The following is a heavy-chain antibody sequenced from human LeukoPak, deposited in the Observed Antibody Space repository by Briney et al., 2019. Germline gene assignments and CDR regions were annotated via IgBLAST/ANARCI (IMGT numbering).Heavy chain of an antibody. Sequence: SETLSLTCTVSGGPTSTKYWGWIRQTPGRGLEWIGFFFYIGHTNYNPSLKSRVTISVDTSKNQFSLKLSSVTAADTAVYYCARAGIAAAGMFDYWGQGTLVTVSS. V-gene: IGHV4-59*01. CDR2: FFYIGHT. J-gene: IGHJ4*02. CDR1: GGPTSTKY. CDR3: ARAGIAAAGMFDY. D-gene: IGHD6-13*01.